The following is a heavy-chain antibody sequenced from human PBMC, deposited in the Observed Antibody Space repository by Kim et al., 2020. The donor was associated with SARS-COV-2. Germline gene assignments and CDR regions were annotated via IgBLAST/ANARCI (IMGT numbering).Heavy chain of an antibody. V-gene: IGHV3-33*01. CDR1: GFTFSSYG. J-gene: IGHJ6*02. D-gene: IGHD6-13*01. CDR2: IWYDGSNK. Sequence: GGSLRLSCAASGFTFSSYGMHWVRQAPGKGLEWVAVIWYDGSNKYYADSVKGRFTISRDNSKNTLDLQMNSLRAEDTAVYYCARAGRAAAGTYGMDVWVQRTAVTV. CDR3: ARAGRAAAGTYGMDV.